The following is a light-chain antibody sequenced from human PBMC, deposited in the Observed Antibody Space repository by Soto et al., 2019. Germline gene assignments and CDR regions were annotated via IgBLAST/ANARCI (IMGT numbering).Light chain of an antibody. CDR1: QSISSY. V-gene: IGKV1-39*01. CDR2: AAS. Sequence: DIQMTQSPSSLSVSAGDRVTITCRASQSISSYLNWYQQKPGKAPRLLIYAASSLQSEVPARFSGSGSGTDFTLTISSLQPEDFAAYFCHQSSSSPPTFGQGTKVEIK. J-gene: IGKJ1*01. CDR3: HQSSSSPPT.